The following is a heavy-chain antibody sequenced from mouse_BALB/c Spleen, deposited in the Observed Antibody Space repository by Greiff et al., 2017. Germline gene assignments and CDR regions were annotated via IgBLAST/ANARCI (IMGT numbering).Heavy chain of an antibody. J-gene: IGHJ3*01. Sequence: VQLQQSGAELVRPGSSVKISCKASGYAFSSYWMNWVKQRPGQGLEWIGQIYPGYGDTNYNGKFKGKATLTADKSSSTAYMQLSSLTSEDSAVYFCARDSSFAYWGQGTLVTVSA. CDR3: ARDSSFAY. CDR2: IYPGYGDT. CDR1: GYAFSSYW. V-gene: IGHV1-80*01.